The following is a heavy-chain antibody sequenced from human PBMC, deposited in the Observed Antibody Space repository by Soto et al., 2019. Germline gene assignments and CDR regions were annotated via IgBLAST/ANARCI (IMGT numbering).Heavy chain of an antibody. V-gene: IGHV4-34*01. D-gene: IGHD6-19*01. J-gene: IGHJ4*02. CDR2: INHSGST. Sequence: PSATLSLTCAVYGGSFNDYFWSWIRQPPGKGLEWIGEINHSGSTNYNPSLKSRVTISVDTSKNQFSLKLSSVTAADTAVYYCARVGIAVAGTGFDYWGQGTLVTVSS. CDR3: ARVGIAVAGTGFDY. CDR1: GGSFNDYF.